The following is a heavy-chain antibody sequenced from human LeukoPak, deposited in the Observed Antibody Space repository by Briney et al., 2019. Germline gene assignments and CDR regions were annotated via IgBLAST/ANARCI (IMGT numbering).Heavy chain of an antibody. J-gene: IGHJ5*02. CDR1: GYTFTSNY. V-gene: IGHV1-18*04. D-gene: IGHD4-17*01. Sequence: GASVKVSCRAFGYTFTSNYMHWVRQAPGQGLEWMGWISAYNGNTNYAQKLQGRVTMTTDTSTSTAYMELRSLRSDDTAVYYCARGNPRYGDYGTGWFDPWGQGTLVTVSS. CDR2: ISAYNGNT. CDR3: ARGNPRYGDYGTGWFDP.